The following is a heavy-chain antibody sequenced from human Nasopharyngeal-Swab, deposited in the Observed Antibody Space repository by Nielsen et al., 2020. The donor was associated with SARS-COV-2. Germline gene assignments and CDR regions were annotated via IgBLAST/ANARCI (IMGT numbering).Heavy chain of an antibody. Sequence: SETLSLTCTVSGGSISSSSYFWGWIRQPPGKGLEWIGSIYYSGSTYYNPSLKSRVTISVDTSKNQFSLKLRSVTAADAAVYYCARGTYSREGDYWGQGTLVTVSS. CDR1: GGSISSSSYF. J-gene: IGHJ4*02. CDR3: ARGTYSREGDY. CDR2: IYYSGST. D-gene: IGHD6-13*01. V-gene: IGHV4-39*01.